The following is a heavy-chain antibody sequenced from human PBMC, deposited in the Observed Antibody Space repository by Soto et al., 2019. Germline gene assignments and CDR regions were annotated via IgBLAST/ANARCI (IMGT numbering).Heavy chain of an antibody. Sequence: EVQLLESGGGLVQPGGSLRLSCAASGFILSNYAMTWVRQAPGKGLEWVSAISGSDGSTYYADSVKGRFTISRDNSKNTLYLQMNSLRAEDTAVYYCAKDLPVAAPGDAFDIWGQGPMITVSS. CDR1: GFILSNYA. J-gene: IGHJ3*02. CDR3: AKDLPVAAPGDAFDI. CDR2: ISGSDGST. D-gene: IGHD6-19*01. V-gene: IGHV3-23*01.